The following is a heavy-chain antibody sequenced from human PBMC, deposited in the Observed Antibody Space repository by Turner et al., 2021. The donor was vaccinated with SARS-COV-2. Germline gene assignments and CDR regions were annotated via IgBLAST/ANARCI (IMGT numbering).Heavy chain of an antibody. CDR3: ARLDDSGHWGAFDI. V-gene: IGHV3-33*01. J-gene: IGHJ3*02. CDR1: GIPFSSHG. Sequence: QVQLVESGGGVVQSGRSLRLPCAASGIPFSSHGMHWVRQAPGKGLEWVAVRWNDGSQKYYADSVKGRFTISRDNSKNMVYLQMNSLRAEDTAVYYCARLDDSGHWGAFDIWGQGTMVTVSS. D-gene: IGHD3-22*01. CDR2: RWNDGSQK.